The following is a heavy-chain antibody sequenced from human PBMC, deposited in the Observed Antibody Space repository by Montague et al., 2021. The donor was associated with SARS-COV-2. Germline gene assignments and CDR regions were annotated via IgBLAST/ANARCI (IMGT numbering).Heavy chain of an antibody. CDR1: GFFFNSYV. CDR2: ISGGSETI. J-gene: IGHJ4*02. D-gene: IGHD3-16*01. V-gene: IGHV3-23*01. CDR3: AKHLVPWYYFDY. Sequence: SLRLSCSASGFFFNSYVMSWVRQAPGEGLEWVSSISGGSETINYADSVKGRFTISRDRSKNTLYLQLNNLRADDAAVYYCAKHLVPWYYFDYWGQGTLVTVSS.